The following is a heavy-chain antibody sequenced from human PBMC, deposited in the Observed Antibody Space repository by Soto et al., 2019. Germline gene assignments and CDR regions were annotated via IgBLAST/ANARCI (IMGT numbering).Heavy chain of an antibody. D-gene: IGHD3-16*01. Sequence: ASVKVSCKASGYTFTSYSIHWVRQAPGQGLEWIGWINTDNGDAKYSQKFQGRVTVTRDTSATTAYMEVSSLRAEDTAVYYCAKNFIPLSPDLYFDSWGQGTLVTVSS. CDR3: AKNFIPLSPDLYFDS. V-gene: IGHV1-3*04. CDR2: INTDNGDA. J-gene: IGHJ4*02. CDR1: GYTFTSYS.